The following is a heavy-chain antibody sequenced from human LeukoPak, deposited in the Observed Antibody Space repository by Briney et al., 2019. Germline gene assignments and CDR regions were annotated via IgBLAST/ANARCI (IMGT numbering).Heavy chain of an antibody. Sequence: GSSVKVSCKASGGTFTSYAISWVRQAPGQGLEWMGGIIPIFGTANYAQKLQGRVTITADESTSTAYMELSSLRSEDTAVYYCARVWGSSGWYSIDYWGQGTLVTVSS. CDR3: ARVWGSSGWYSIDY. CDR2: IIPIFGTA. CDR1: GGTFTSYA. D-gene: IGHD6-19*01. J-gene: IGHJ4*02. V-gene: IGHV1-69*01.